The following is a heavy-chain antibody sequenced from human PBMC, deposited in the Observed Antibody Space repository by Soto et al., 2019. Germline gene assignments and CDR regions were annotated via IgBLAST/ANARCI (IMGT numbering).Heavy chain of an antibody. CDR2: ISAYNGDT. Sequence: QDHLVQSGAEVKKPGASAKVSCKASGYTFKNYGINWVRQAPGRGLEWVAWISAYNGDTSYAQHFQGRVTVTTETLTNSAYMELRSLLPDDTAVYFCVLGGLETGYYRDMDYWGQGTLVSVSS. CDR1: GYTFKNYG. D-gene: IGHD3-9*01. J-gene: IGHJ4*02. CDR3: VLGGLETGYYRDMDY. V-gene: IGHV1-18*04.